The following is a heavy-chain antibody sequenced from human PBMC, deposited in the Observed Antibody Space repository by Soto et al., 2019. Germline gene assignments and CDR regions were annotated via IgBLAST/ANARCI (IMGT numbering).Heavy chain of an antibody. D-gene: IGHD3-3*02. Sequence: SETLSLTCSVSGASIRSGGYYWSWLRQSPGKGLEWIGHIYYTGSTFYSPSLKSRLTISLDTSKNQFSLDLRSVTAADTAMYYCARIEMASIRWGRGTLVTVSS. CDR3: ARIEMASIR. V-gene: IGHV4-31*03. CDR1: GASIRSGGYY. CDR2: IYYTGST. J-gene: IGHJ4*02.